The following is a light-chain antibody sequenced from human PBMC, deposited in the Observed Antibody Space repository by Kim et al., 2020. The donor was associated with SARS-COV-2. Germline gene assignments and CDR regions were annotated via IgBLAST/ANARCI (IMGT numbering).Light chain of an antibody. CDR3: QQYSNSPFT. Sequence: LSPGERATLSCRASQSVTSAYLAWYQQRPGHAPRLLIYGASNRATGIPDRFSGSGSGTDFTLTITRLEPEDFAVYSCQQYSNSPFTFGQGTKLEI. J-gene: IGKJ2*01. V-gene: IGKV3-20*01. CDR1: QSVTSAY. CDR2: GAS.